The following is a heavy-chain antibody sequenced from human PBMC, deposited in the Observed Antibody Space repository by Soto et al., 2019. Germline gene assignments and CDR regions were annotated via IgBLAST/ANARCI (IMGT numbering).Heavy chain of an antibody. CDR3: ARAPFKYLAVSGMDV. CDR2: TYYRSKWYN. Sequence: SETLSLTCTVSGGSISSGGYYWSWIRQHPGKGLEWLGRTYYRSKWYNDYAVSVKSRITINPDTSKNQFSLQLNSVTPEDTAVYYCARAPFKYLAVSGMDVWGQGTTVTVSS. V-gene: IGHV6-1*01. CDR1: GGSISSGG. J-gene: IGHJ6*02. D-gene: IGHD6-6*01.